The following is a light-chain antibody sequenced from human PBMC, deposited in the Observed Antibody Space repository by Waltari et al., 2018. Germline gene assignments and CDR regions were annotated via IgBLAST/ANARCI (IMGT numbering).Light chain of an antibody. CDR2: GAS. Sequence: EIVMTQSPATLSVSPGERATLPCRASQSVTTNLAWYQQKPGQAPRLLIYGASTRATGIPARFSGSGSGTEFTLTISGTQSGDFAIYYCQQYNNWPPLFTFGPGTRVDFK. CDR1: QSVTTN. V-gene: IGKV3-15*01. CDR3: QQYNNWPPLFT. J-gene: IGKJ3*01.